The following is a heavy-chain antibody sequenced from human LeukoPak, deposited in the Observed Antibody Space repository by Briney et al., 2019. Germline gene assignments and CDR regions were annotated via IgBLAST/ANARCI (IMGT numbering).Heavy chain of an antibody. D-gene: IGHD6-13*01. V-gene: IGHV3-48*03. J-gene: IGHJ4*02. CDR1: GFTFSSHE. CDR2: ISSSGSTI. CDR3: ARDSSSWYFDY. Sequence: GGSLRLSCAASGFTFSSHEMHWVRQAPGKGLEWVSYISSSGSTIYYADSVKGRFTISRDNAKNSLYLRMNSLRAEDTAVYYCARDSSSWYFDYWGQGNLVTVSS.